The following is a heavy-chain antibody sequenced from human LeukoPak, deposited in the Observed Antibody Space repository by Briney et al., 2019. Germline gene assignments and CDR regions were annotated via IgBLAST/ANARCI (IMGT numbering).Heavy chain of an antibody. D-gene: IGHD3-22*01. CDR1: GFTFNTYT. CDR3: ARGSTYYEGSGQVPFDY. V-gene: IGHV3-48*01. J-gene: IGHJ4*02. CDR2: ISGSSGII. Sequence: GGSLRLSCAASGFTFNTYTMNWVRQAPGRGLEWVSYISGSSGIIDYVDSVRGRFTISRDNAKNSLYLQMNSLRAEDTAVYYCARGSTYYEGSGQVPFDYWGQGTLVTVSS.